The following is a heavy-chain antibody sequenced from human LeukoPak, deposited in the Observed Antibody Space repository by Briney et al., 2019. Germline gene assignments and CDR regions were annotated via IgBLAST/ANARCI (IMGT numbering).Heavy chain of an antibody. CDR1: GYTFTDYY. CDR2: VDPEDGET. D-gene: IGHD3-10*01. J-gene: IGHJ5*02. Sequence: ASVKISCKVSGYTFTDYYMHWVQQAPGKGLEWMGLVDPEDGETIYAEKFQGRVTITADTSTDTAHMELSSLRSEDTAVYYCATVSAEGYWFDPWGQGTLVTVSS. CDR3: ATVSAEGYWFDP. V-gene: IGHV1-69-2*01.